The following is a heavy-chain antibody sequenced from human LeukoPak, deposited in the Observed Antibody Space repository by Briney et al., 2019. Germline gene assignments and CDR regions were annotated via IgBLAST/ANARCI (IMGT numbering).Heavy chain of an antibody. CDR2: IYYSGST. D-gene: IGHD6-19*01. V-gene: IGHV4-59*04. J-gene: IGHJ4*02. CDR3: VKSGGYGLIDY. CDR1: GFTFSNAW. Sequence: GSLRLSCAASGFTFSNAWMSWVRQAPGKGLEWVGSIYYSGSTYYNPSLKSRVTISVDTSKNQFSLKLSSVTAADTAMYYCVKSGGYGLIDYWGQGTLVTVSS.